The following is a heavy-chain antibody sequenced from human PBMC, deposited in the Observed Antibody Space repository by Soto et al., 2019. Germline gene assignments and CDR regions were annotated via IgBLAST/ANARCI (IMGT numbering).Heavy chain of an antibody. J-gene: IGHJ6*02. CDR2: IYHSGST. CDR1: GYSISSGYY. CDR3: ARAQPPYYDILTGYYTPYYYYGMDV. D-gene: IGHD3-9*01. V-gene: IGHV4-38-2*01. Sequence: SETLSLTCAVSGYSISSGYYWGWIRQPPGKGLEWIGSIYHSGSTYYNPSLKSRVTISVDTSKNQFSLKLSSVTAADTAVYYCARAQPPYYDILTGYYTPYYYYGMDVWGQGTTVTVSS.